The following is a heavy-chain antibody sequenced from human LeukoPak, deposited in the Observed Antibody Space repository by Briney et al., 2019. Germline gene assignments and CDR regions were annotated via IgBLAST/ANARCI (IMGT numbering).Heavy chain of an antibody. CDR1: RYTFTGHY. CDR2: INPNNGGT. V-gene: IGHV1-2*02. D-gene: IGHD6-13*01. J-gene: IGHJ6*02. Sequence: GASVKVSCKASRYTFTGHYIHWVRQAPGQGLEWMAWINPNNGGTSYAQKFQGRVSVTRDTSISTVYMELSRLRSDDTALYYCARDRVPFYSSTFKDYYLHYGLDVWGQGTTVTVSS. CDR3: ARDRVPFYSSTFKDYYLHYGLDV.